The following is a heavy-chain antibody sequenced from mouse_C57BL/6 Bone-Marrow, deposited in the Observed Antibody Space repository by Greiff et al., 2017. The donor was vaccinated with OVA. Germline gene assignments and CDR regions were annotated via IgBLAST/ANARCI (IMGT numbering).Heavy chain of an antibody. CDR1: GYTFTDYE. J-gene: IGHJ4*01. CDR2: IDPETGGT. V-gene: IGHV1-15*01. D-gene: IGHD1-1*01. CDR3: ARDDTTVVARDAMDY. Sequence: QVQLKQSGAELVRPGASVTLSCKASGYTFTDYEMHWVKQTPVHGLEWIGAIDPETGGTAYNQKFKGKAILTADKSSSTAYMQLSSLTSEDSAVYFCARDDTTVVARDAMDYWGHGTSVTVSS.